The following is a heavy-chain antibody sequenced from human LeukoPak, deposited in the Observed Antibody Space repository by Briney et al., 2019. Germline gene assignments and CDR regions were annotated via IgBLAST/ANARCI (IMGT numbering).Heavy chain of an antibody. CDR1: GFTFSSYA. J-gene: IGHJ6*02. V-gene: IGHV3-23*01. Sequence: GGSLRLSCAASGFTFSSYAMSWVRQAPGKGLEWVSAISGNGGSTYYADSVKGRFTISRDISKNTLYLQMNSLRAEDAAVYYCAKPPPSSYYYYYGMDVWGQGTTVTVSS. CDR3: AKPPPSSYYYYYGMDV. CDR2: ISGNGGST. D-gene: IGHD6-13*01.